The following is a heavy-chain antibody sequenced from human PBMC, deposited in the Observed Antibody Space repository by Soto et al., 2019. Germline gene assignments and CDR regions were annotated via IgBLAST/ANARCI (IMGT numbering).Heavy chain of an antibody. J-gene: IGHJ2*01. CDR3: ARPTLEWPSATADHWYYDL. CDR1: GFTFSDYY. CDR2: ISSSGSTI. V-gene: IGHV3-11*01. Sequence: QAQLVESGGGLVKPGGSLRLSCAASGFTFSDYYMSWIRQAPGKGLEWVSYISSSGSTIFYADSVKGRFTISRDNAKNSLYLQMNSLTVEDTAVYYCARPTLEWPSATADHWYYDLWGRGTLVTVSS. D-gene: IGHD6-25*01.